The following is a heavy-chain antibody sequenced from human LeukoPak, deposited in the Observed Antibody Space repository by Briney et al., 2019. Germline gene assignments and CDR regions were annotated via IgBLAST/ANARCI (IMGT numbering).Heavy chain of an antibody. V-gene: IGHV3-43*01. CDR1: GFTFDDYT. Sequence: PGGSLRLSCAASGFTFDDYTMHWVRQAPGKGLEWVSLISWDGGSTYYADSVKGRFTISRDNSKNSLYLQMNSLRTEDTALYYRKGSSDAFDIWGQGTMVTVSP. D-gene: IGHD3-10*01. CDR2: ISWDGGST. CDR3: KGSSDAFDI. J-gene: IGHJ3*02.